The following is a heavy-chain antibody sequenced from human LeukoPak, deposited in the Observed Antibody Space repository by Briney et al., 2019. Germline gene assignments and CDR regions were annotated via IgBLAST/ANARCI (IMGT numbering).Heavy chain of an antibody. CDR2: IYYTGST. V-gene: IGHV4-59*01. CDR1: GDSISSDY. D-gene: IGHD1-1*01. Sequence: PSETLSLTCAVSGDSISSDYWSWVRQPPGKGLEWIGYIYYTGSTNYNPSLKSRVTISVDTSKNQFSLKLSSVTAADTAVYYCARRAYSAAYWKHFDYWGQGTLVTVSS. CDR3: ARRAYSAAYWKHFDY. J-gene: IGHJ4*02.